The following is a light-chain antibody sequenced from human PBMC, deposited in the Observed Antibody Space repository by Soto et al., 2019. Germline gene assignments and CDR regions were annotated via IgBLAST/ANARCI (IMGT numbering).Light chain of an antibody. CDR1: SSDIAAYNY. J-gene: IGLJ1*01. Sequence: VLTQPRSVSGSPGQSVTISCTGTSSDIAAYNYVSWYRQHPGKAPKLIIYDVGKRPSGVPDRFSGSKSGNTASLTISDHQPEDEADYYCCSYAGTYTYVFGTGTKVTVL. CDR2: DVG. CDR3: CSYAGTYTYV. V-gene: IGLV2-11*01.